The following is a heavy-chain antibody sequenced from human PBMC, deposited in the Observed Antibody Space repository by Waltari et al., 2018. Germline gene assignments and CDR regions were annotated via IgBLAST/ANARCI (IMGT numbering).Heavy chain of an antibody. V-gene: IGHV3-30-3*01. CDR2: ISYDGSNK. Sequence: QVQLVESGGGVVQPGRSLRLSCAASGFTFSSYAMHWVRQAPGKGLEWVAVISYDGSNKYYADSVKGRFTISRDNSKNTLYLQMNSLRAEDTAMYYCARDRHSSSWYDYWGQGTLVTVSS. CDR3: ARDRHSSSWYDY. CDR1: GFTFSSYA. J-gene: IGHJ4*02. D-gene: IGHD6-13*01.